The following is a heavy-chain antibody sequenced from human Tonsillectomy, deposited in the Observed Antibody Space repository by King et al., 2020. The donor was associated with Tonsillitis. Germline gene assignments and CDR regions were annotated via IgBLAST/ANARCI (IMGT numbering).Heavy chain of an antibody. CDR2: ISGYNGNT. Sequence: HVQLVESGGEVKKPGASVKVSCKASGYTFTSYGISWVRQAPGQGLEWMGWISGYNGNTKYEQKLQGRVTMTTDTSTSTAYMELRSLRSDDTAVYYCATEETPAAGVDYWGQGTLVTVSS. D-gene: IGHD1-14*01. J-gene: IGHJ4*02. CDR1: GYTFTSYG. CDR3: ATEETPAAGVDY. V-gene: IGHV1-18*01.